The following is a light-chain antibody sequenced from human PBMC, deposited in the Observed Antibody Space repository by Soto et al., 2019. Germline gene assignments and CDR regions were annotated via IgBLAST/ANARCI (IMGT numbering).Light chain of an antibody. V-gene: IGKV1-5*01. CDR1: QSLNTY. J-gene: IGKJ5*01. CDR3: QQYHRSSIT. Sequence: DIQMTQSPSTLSASVGDRVTITCRASQSLNTYLAWYQQTPGKAPKLLIYDASTLERGVPSRFGGTGSGTEFTLTISRLQTDDFATYYCQQYHRSSITFGQGTRLEIK. CDR2: DAS.